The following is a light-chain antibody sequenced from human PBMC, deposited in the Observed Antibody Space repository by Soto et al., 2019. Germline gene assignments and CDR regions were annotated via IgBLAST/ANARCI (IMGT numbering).Light chain of an antibody. J-gene: IGLJ2*01. V-gene: IGLV2-11*01. CDR1: SSDVGGYNY. CDR3: CSYAGRTRV. CDR2: DVS. Sequence: QSALTQPRSVSGSPGQSVTISCTGTSSDVGGYNYVSWYQQHPGKAPKLMIYDVSKRPSGVPDRFSGSKSGNTASLTISGLQAEDEADYYCCSYAGRTRVFGGGTQLTVL.